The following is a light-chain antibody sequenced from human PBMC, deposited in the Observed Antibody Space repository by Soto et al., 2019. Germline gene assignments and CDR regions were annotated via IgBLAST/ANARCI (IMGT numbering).Light chain of an antibody. CDR3: QKYSSVPV. CDR2: AAS. Sequence: DIQMTQTPTSLSASVGDRVTITCRASQGIRNFVAWYQQKPGKAPKLLIYAASTLQSGVPSRFSGSGSGTDFTLTINSLHPEDVTTYSCQKYSSVPVFGPGTKVEIK. J-gene: IGKJ3*01. V-gene: IGKV1-27*01. CDR1: QGIRNF.